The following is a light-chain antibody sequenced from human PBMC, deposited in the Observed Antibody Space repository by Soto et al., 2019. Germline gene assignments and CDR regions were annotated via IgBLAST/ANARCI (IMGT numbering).Light chain of an antibody. Sequence: QSVLTQPPSASGSPGQSVTISCTGTSSDLGGYNYVSWYQQHPGKAPKLMIYEVSKRPSGVPDRFSGSKSGNTASLTVSGLQAEDEADYYCSSYAGSNNLYVFGTGTKVTVL. CDR1: SSDLGGYNY. V-gene: IGLV2-8*01. CDR3: SSYAGSNNLYV. CDR2: EVS. J-gene: IGLJ1*01.